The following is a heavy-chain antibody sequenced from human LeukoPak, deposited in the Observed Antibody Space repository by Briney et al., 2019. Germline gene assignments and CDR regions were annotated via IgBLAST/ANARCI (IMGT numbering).Heavy chain of an antibody. CDR3: AKDYYDSSGYVPPDAFDI. CDR1: GFTFSSYA. J-gene: IGHJ3*02. V-gene: IGHV3-23*01. Sequence: GGSLRLSCAASGFTFSSYAMSWVRQAPGKGPEWVSAISGSGGSTYYADSVKGRFTISRDNSKNTLYLQMNSLRAEDTAVYYCAKDYYDSSGYVPPDAFDIWGQGTMVTVSS. D-gene: IGHD3-22*01. CDR2: ISGSGGST.